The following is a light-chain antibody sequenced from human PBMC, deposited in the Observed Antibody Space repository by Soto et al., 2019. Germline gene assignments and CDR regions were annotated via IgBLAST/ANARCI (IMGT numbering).Light chain of an antibody. CDR3: QQYNYRAPA. Sequence: EIVMTQSPATLSVSPGERAALSCRASQSVSGNLAWYQQTPGQAPRLLIYGASTRATGIPARFSGSGFGTEFTLTISSLKSEDFAVEYCQQYNYRAPAFVHGTLLEIK. V-gene: IGKV3-15*01. CDR2: GAS. J-gene: IGKJ5*01. CDR1: QSVSGN.